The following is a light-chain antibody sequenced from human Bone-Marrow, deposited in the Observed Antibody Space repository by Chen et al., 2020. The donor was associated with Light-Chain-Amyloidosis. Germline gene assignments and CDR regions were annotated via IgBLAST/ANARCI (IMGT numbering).Light chain of an antibody. Sequence: SYELTQPPSVSLSPGQPARITCSGDDLPTKYAYWYQQKPGQAPLLVIHRDTERPSGISERFSGSSSGTTATLTISGVQAEDEADYHCQSADSSGTYEVIFGGGTKLTVL. CDR2: RDT. CDR1: DLPTKY. CDR3: QSADSSGTYEVI. V-gene: IGLV3-25*03. J-gene: IGLJ2*01.